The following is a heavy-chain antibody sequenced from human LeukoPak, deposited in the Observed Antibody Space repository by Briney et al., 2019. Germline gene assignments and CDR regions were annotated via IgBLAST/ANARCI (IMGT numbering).Heavy chain of an antibody. CDR1: GFTFDDYA. J-gene: IGHJ5*02. V-gene: IGHV3-74*01. D-gene: IGHD3-22*01. Sequence: GGSLRLSCAASGFTFDDYAMHWVRQAPGKGLVWVSRINSDGINTSYADSVKGRFTISRDNAKNTLNLQMNSLRAEDTAVYYCARDLGQYYDTSDNWFDPWGQGTLVTVSS. CDR2: INSDGINT. CDR3: ARDLGQYYDTSDNWFDP.